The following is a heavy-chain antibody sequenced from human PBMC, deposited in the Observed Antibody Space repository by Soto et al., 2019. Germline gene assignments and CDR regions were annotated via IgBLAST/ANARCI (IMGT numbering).Heavy chain of an antibody. CDR1: GGSISSYY. D-gene: IGHD6-13*01. CDR2: IYYSGST. V-gene: IGHV4-59*08. J-gene: IGHJ4*02. Sequence: SETLSLTCTVSGGSISSYYWSWIRQPPGKGLEWIGYIYYSGSTNYNPSLKSRVTISVDTSKNQFSLKLSSVTAADTAVYYCATSSLPTRQLVRFDYWGQGTLVTVS. CDR3: ATSSLPTRQLVRFDY.